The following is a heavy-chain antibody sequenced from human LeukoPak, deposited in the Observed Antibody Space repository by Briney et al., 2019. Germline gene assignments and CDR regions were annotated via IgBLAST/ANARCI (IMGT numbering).Heavy chain of an antibody. CDR3: ARVSYLTSSSGNYVFDF. J-gene: IGHJ4*02. V-gene: IGHV4-59*01. CDR2: SYHNGDA. Sequence: SETLSLTCSVSGSSISGYYWSWIRPSPGKGLEWIGYSYHNGDAYYSPSLKSRLTISVDMSMNQFSLNLKSVTAADTAVYYCARVSYLTSSSGNYVFDFWGQGTLVSVSS. CDR1: GSSISGYY. D-gene: IGHD3-10*01.